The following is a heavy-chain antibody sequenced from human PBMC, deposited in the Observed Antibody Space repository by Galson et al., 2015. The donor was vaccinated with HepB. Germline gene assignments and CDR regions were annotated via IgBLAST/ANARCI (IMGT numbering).Heavy chain of an antibody. J-gene: IGHJ4*02. CDR1: GYTFTSYG. Sequence: SVKVSCKASGYTFTSYGISWVRQAPGQGLEWMGWISAYNGNTNYAQKLRGRVTMTTDTSTSTAYMELRSLRSDDTAVYYCARPQRRMVRGVIGYFDYWGQGTLVTVSS. D-gene: IGHD3-10*01. CDR3: ARPQRRMVRGVIGYFDY. CDR2: ISAYNGNT. V-gene: IGHV1-18*01.